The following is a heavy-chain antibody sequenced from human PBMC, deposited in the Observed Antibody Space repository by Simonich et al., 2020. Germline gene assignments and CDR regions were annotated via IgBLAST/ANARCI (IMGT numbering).Heavy chain of an antibody. CDR2: IYSGGST. J-gene: IGHJ4*02. Sequence: EVQLVESGGGLIQPGGSLRLSCAASGFTVSGNYMGWVRQAPGKGLEWVSVIYSGGSTDYADSGKGRFTSSRDNSKNTLYLQINSLRAEDTAVYYCARWTATGYYFDYWGQGTLVTVSS. CDR1: GFTVSGNY. CDR3: ARWTATGYYFDY. V-gene: IGHV3-53*01. D-gene: IGHD1-1*01.